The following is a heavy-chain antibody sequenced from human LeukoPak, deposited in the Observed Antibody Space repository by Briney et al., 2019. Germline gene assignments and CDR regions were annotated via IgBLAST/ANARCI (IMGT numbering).Heavy chain of an antibody. CDR3: ARDLRDFGH. J-gene: IGHJ4*02. Sequence: GGSLRLSCAASGFTFSSYWMHWVRQAPGKGLGWVSRIKNDGITTYADSVKGRFTISRDNANNTLYLQMNSLRAEDTAVYYCARDLRDFGHWGQGTLVTVPS. V-gene: IGHV3-74*01. CDR2: IKNDGIT. CDR1: GFTFSSYW.